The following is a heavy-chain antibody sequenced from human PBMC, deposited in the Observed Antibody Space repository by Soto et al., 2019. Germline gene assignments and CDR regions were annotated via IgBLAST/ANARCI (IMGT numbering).Heavy chain of an antibody. CDR1: GDSVSSNSAA. Sequence: PSQTLSLTCAISGDSVSSNSAAWNWIRQSPSRGLEWLGRTYYRSKWYNDYAVSVKSRITINPDTSKNQFSLQLNSVTPEDTAVYYCARVVHDYVWGSYRDYCYGMDVWGQGTTVTVSS. CDR2: TYYRSKWYN. J-gene: IGHJ6*02. CDR3: ARVVHDYVWGSYRDYCYGMDV. D-gene: IGHD3-16*02. V-gene: IGHV6-1*01.